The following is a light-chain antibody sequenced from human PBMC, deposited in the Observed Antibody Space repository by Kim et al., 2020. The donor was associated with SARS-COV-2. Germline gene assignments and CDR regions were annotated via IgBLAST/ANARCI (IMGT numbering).Light chain of an antibody. J-gene: IGKJ4*01. CDR1: QSISSAR. CDR2: GAS. CDR3: QQYGTTPLT. Sequence: SPGETGTLPCRASQSISSARLAWYQQSPGQAPRLLMSGASIRATGIPDRFSGSGSGTDFTLTISRLETDDFAVYYCQQYGTTPLTFGGGTKVDIK. V-gene: IGKV3-20*01.